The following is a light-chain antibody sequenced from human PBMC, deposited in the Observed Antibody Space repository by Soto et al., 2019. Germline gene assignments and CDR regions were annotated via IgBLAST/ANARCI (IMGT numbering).Light chain of an antibody. Sequence: TQAPDALCLALGGRPTLSCRASQSVSNNYLAWYQQKPGQAPRLLIYGASTRATGIPARFSGSGSVTEFPLTVCGLQFEDFPVCCSQQYISGVWTSAPGTKVDIK. CDR2: GAS. CDR3: QQYISGVWT. V-gene: IGKV3-15*01. CDR1: QSVSNN. J-gene: IGKJ1*01.